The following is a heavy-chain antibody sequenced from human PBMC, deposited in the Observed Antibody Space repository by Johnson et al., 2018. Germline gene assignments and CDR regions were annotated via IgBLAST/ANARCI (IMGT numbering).Heavy chain of an antibody. J-gene: IGHJ1*01. CDR3: ARGCSYTSCYRTDYFQH. CDR1: VFTLSYYD. D-gene: IGHD2-2*02. V-gene: IGHV3-13*01. Sequence: VQLVESGGDWVQPGGSLRLSCAASVFTLSYYDMHWVRQASGKGLEWVSGVGSAGETYYPDSVKGRFIISRDTAQNSLYLQVNSLRDEDPAVYYCARGCSYTSCYRTDYFQHWGQGTLVTVSS. CDR2: VGSAGET.